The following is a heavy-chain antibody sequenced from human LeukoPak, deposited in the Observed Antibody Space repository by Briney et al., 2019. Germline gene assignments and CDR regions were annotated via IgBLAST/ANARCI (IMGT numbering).Heavy chain of an antibody. CDR2: ISSGSSTI. CDR3: AGALVSAFDC. J-gene: IGHJ4*02. CDR1: GFTFNSYS. D-gene: IGHD2-8*01. Sequence: GGSLRLSCAASGFTFNSYSMNWVRRAPGKGLEWVSYISSGSSTIYYADSVKGRFTISRDNAKNSLYLQMNSLRDEDTAVYYCAGALVSAFDCWGQGTLVTVSS. V-gene: IGHV3-48*02.